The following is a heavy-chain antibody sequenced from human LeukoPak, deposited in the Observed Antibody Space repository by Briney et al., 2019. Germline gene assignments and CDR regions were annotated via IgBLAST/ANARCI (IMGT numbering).Heavy chain of an antibody. CDR2: ISSSSSYI. CDR1: GFTFSSYS. CDR3: ARARQYYYDSSGYFDY. Sequence: GGSLRLSCAASGFTFSSYSMNWVRQAPGKGLEWVSSISSSSSYIYYADSVKGRFTISRDNAKNSLYLQMNSLRAEDTAVYYCARARQYYYDSSGYFDYWGQGTLVTVSS. D-gene: IGHD3-22*01. V-gene: IGHV3-21*01. J-gene: IGHJ4*02.